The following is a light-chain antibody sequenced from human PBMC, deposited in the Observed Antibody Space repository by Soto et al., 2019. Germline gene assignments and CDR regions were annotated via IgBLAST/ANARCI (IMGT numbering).Light chain of an antibody. CDR1: QSVSSS. CDR2: GAS. J-gene: IGKJ1*01. V-gene: IGKV3-15*01. CDR3: QQYNNWWT. Sequence: EIVMTQSPATLSVSPGERATLSCRASQSVSSSLAWYQQKPGQAPRLLIYGASTRATGIPARFSGSGSETEVTLTISRLQSEDFAVYYCQQYNNWWTFGQGTHVEIK.